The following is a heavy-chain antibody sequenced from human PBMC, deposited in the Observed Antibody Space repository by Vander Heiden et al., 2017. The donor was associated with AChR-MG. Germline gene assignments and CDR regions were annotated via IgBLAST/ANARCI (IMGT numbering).Heavy chain of an antibody. CDR1: GGSFSSHY. D-gene: IGHD3-22*01. CDR3: ARRGYYDGTSYYYY. J-gene: IGHJ4*02. V-gene: IGHV4-34*01. Sequence: QVQLQQWGAGLLKPPETLSLTCGVSGGSFSSHYWTWLRQTPGKGLEWIGEINHTGSTNRNPSLESRVTLSIDTSKKQFSLKLSSVTAADTAVYFCARRGYYDGTSYYYYWGQGTLVTVSS. CDR2: INHTGST.